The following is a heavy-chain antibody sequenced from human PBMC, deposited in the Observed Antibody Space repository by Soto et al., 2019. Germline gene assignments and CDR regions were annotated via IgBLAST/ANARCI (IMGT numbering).Heavy chain of an antibody. CDR1: GFTFKSYW. J-gene: IGHJ4*02. CDR2: ISTDGTTT. V-gene: IGHV3-74*01. Sequence: GGSLRLSCAASGFTFKSYWMHWVRQAPGEGLVWVSRISTDGTTTDYADSVKGRFTVSRDNAKNTLHLQMNSLRAEDTAVYYCPVSKTFDYWGQGTLVTVSS. CDR3: PVSKTFDY.